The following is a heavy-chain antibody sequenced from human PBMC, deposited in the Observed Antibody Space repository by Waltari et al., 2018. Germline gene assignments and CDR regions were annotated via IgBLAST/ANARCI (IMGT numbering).Heavy chain of an antibody. J-gene: IGHJ2*01. CDR2: ISSSSSYI. CDR3: ARDGLRSNNWYFDL. V-gene: IGHV3-21*01. D-gene: IGHD3-3*01. CDR1: GFTFSSYS. Sequence: EVQLVESGGGLVKPGGSLRLSCAASGFTFSSYSLNWVRQAPGKGLEWVSSISSSSSYIYYADSVKGRFTISRDNAKNSLYLQMNSLRAEDTAVYYCARDGLRSNNWYFDLWGRGTLVTVSS.